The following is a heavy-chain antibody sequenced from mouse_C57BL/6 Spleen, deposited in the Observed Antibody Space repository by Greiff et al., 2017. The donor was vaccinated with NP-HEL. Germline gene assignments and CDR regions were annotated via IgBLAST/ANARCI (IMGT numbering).Heavy chain of an antibody. CDR1: GYTFTSYW. V-gene: IGHV1-52*01. J-gene: IGHJ2*01. Sequence: QVQLQQPGAELVRPGSSVKLSCKASGYTFTSYWMHWVKQRPIQGLEWIGNIDPSDSETHYNQKFQDKATLTVDKSSSTAYMQHSSLTSEDSAVYYGARAGGYDRDCDYWGQGTTLTVSS. D-gene: IGHD2-2*01. CDR2: IDPSDSET. CDR3: ARAGGYDRDCDY.